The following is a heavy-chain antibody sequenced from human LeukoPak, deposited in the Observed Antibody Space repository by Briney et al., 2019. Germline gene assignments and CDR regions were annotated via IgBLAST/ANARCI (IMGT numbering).Heavy chain of an antibody. D-gene: IGHD2-8*01. J-gene: IGHJ6*02. Sequence: SETLSLTCTVTGASITYNFWNWFRQPAGKGLEWIGRIYSSGSTKYNPSLKSRVIMSVDTSKNQFSLNLSSVTAADTAVYYCARDRTGVTKSYYYGMDVWGQGTTVTVSS. CDR2: IYSSGST. CDR3: ARDRTGVTKSYYYGMDV. V-gene: IGHV4-4*07. CDR1: GASITYNF.